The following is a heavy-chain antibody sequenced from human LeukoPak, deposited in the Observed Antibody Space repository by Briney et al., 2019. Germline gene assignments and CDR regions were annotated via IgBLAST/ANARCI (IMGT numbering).Heavy chain of an antibody. V-gene: IGHV3-21*01. CDR3: ARDYYDSSGYPGLAMVFDP. J-gene: IGHJ5*02. D-gene: IGHD3-22*01. Sequence: GGSLRLSCAASGFTFSSYSMNWVRQAPGKGLEWVSSISSSSSYIYYADSVKGRFTISRDNAKNSLYLQMNSLRAEDTAVNYCARDYYDSSGYPGLAMVFDPWGQGTLVTVSS. CDR1: GFTFSSYS. CDR2: ISSSSSYI.